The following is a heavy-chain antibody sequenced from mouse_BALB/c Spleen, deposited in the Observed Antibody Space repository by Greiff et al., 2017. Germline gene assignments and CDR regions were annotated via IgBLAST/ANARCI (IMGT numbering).Heavy chain of an antibody. CDR3: ASPIYYVYEGGFAY. CDR1: GFTFSSYT. CDR2: ISNGGGST. J-gene: IGHJ3*01. V-gene: IGHV5-12-2*01. Sequence: EVKLVESGGGLVQPGGSLKLSCAASGFTFSSYTMSWVRQTPEKRLEWVAYISNGGGSTYYPDTVKGRFTISRDNAKNTLYLQMSSLKSEDTAMYYCASPIYYVYEGGFAYWGQGTLVTVSA. D-gene: IGHD2-2*01.